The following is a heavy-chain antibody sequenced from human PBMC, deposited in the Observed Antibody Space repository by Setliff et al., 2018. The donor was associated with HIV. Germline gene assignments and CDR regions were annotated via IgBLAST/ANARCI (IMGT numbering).Heavy chain of an antibody. CDR2: INAGNGNT. Sequence: ASVKVSCKASGYTFTNYAIHWVRQAPGQRLEWMGWINAGNGNTKYSQELQGRVSMLRDTSTGTAYMELTSLTSDDAGVYYCARGYTNVEMSTTYCYYMDVWGIGTAVTVSS. CDR3: ARGYTNVEMSTTYCYYMDV. J-gene: IGHJ6*03. CDR1: GYTFTNYA. D-gene: IGHD2-2*02. V-gene: IGHV1-3*01.